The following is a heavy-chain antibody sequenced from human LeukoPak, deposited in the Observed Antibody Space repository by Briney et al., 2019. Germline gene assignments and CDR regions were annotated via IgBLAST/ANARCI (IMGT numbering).Heavy chain of an antibody. CDR1: GYTFTSYA. CDR3: ARDLRRIVAHAFDI. V-gene: IGHV7-4-1*02. J-gene: IGHJ3*02. CDR2: INTNTGNP. Sequence: ASVKVSCKASGYTFTSYAMNWVRQAPGQGLEWMGWINTNTGNPTYAQGFTGRFVFSLDTSVSTAYLQISSLKAEDTAVYYCARDLRRIVAHAFDIWGQGTMVTVSS. D-gene: IGHD3-22*01.